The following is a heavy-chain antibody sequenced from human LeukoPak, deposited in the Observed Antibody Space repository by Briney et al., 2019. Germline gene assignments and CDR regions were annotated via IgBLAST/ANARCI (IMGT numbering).Heavy chain of an antibody. CDR1: GFTFSNYW. CDR2: IDHQGTEE. V-gene: IGHV3-7*01. Sequence: GGSLRLSCAASGFTFSNYWMKWFRQAPGKGLEGVANIDHQGTEENYVDSVKGRFTSSRDNADNSLYLHMNSLRAEDTAVYSCATDRDTRWQNRFDSWGQGTLVTVSS. J-gene: IGHJ4*02. D-gene: IGHD1-14*01. CDR3: ATDRDTRWQNRFDS.